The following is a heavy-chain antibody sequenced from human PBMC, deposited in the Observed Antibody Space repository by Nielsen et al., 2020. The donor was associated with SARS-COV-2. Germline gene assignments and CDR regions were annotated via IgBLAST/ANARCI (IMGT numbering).Heavy chain of an antibody. Sequence: GESLKISCAASGFTFSSYSMNWVRQAPGKGLEWVSSISSSSSYIYYADSVKGRFTISRENGENSVYLQMNSLRAGDTAVYYCARSSSWFSAHMDVWGKGTTVTVSS. CDR3: ARSSSWFSAHMDV. D-gene: IGHD6-13*01. J-gene: IGHJ6*03. CDR2: ISSSSSYI. CDR1: GFTFSSYS. V-gene: IGHV3-21*01.